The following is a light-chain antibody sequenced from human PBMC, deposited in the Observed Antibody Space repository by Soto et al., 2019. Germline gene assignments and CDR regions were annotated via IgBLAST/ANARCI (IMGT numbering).Light chain of an antibody. V-gene: IGLV3-1*01. J-gene: IGLJ1*01. CDR3: QAWCSRNLYG. Sequence: SYELAQPPSVSVSPGHTASITCSGDKLGDKYVCSYQQKPGQSPVLVIYQDTKRPSGISERFSGSNSGNTATLTISGTQAMDEADYYCQAWCSRNLYGLGTGTKV. CDR1: KLGDKY. CDR2: QDT.